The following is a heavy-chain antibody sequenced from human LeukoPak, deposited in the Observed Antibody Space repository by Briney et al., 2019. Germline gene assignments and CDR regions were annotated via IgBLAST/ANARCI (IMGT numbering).Heavy chain of an antibody. CDR3: ARDPRWTTTVTTSPLNWFDP. V-gene: IGHV1-18*01. J-gene: IGHJ5*02. D-gene: IGHD4-17*01. Sequence: AASVTVSCKASGYTFTSYGISWVRQAPGQGLEWMGWISAYNGNTNYAQKLQRRVTMTTDTSTSTAYMELRSLRSDDTAVYYCARDPRWTTTVTTSPLNWFDPWGQGTLVTVSS. CDR1: GYTFTSYG. CDR2: ISAYNGNT.